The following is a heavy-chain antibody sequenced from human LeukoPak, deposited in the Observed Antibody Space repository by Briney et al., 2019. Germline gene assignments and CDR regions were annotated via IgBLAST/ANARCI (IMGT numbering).Heavy chain of an antibody. CDR3: AKGRRSRYYYDSSGYYAFDY. V-gene: IGHV3-23*01. CDR1: GFTFSSYA. Sequence: GGSLRLSCAASGFTFSSYAMSWVRQAPGKGLEWVSAISGSGGSTYYADSVKGRFTISRDNSKNTLYLQMNSLRAEDTAVYYCAKGRRSRYYYDSSGYYAFDYWGQGTLVTVSS. D-gene: IGHD3-22*01. CDR2: ISGSGGST. J-gene: IGHJ4*02.